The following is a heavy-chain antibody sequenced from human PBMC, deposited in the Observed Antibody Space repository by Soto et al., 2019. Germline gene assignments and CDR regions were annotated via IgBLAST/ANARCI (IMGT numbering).Heavy chain of an antibody. Sequence: QVQLVQSGAEVKKPGASVKVSCKASGYTFTGYHMHWVRQAPGQGLEWMGWIAPSSGGTNYAQKFQGRVSMTRDTSMSTAYMELSALISDGTAVYYCARELGGGRQYYFDYWGQGTLVTVSS. J-gene: IGHJ4*02. CDR1: GYTFTGYH. D-gene: IGHD3-16*01. CDR2: IAPSSGGT. V-gene: IGHV1-2*02. CDR3: ARELGGGRQYYFDY.